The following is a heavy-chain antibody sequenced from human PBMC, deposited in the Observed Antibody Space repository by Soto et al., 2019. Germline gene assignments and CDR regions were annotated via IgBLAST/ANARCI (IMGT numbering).Heavy chain of an antibody. CDR3: AREGTVDTAMVSSDDGMDV. J-gene: IGHJ6*02. CDR2: INAGNGNT. CDR1: GYTFTSYA. D-gene: IGHD5-18*01. V-gene: IGHV1-3*01. Sequence: QVQLVQSGAEVKKPGASVKVSCKASGYTFTSYAMHWVRQAPGQRLEWMGWINAGNGNTKYSQKFQGRVTITADKSTSTAYMELSSLRSEDTAVYYCAREGTVDTAMVSSDDGMDVWGQGTTVTVSS.